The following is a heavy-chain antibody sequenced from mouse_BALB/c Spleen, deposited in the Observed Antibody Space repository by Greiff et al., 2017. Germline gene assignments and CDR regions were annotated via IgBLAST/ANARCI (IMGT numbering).Heavy chain of an antibody. CDR3: TRCNYYGSSPWYFDV. Sequence: LVESGAELVRPGASVTLSCKASGYTFTDYEMHWVKQTPVHGLEWIGAIDPETGGTAYNQKFKGKATLTADKSSSTAYMELRSLTSEDSAVYYCTRCNYYGSSPWYFDVWGAGTTVTVSS. V-gene: IGHV1-15*01. CDR2: IDPETGGT. CDR1: GYTFTDYE. J-gene: IGHJ1*01. D-gene: IGHD1-1*01.